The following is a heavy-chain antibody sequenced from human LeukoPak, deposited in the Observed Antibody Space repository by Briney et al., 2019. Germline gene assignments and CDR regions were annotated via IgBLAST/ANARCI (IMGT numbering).Heavy chain of an antibody. CDR2: IKQDGSET. Sequence: GGSLRLSCAASEFTFNRYWMSWVRQAPGKGPQWVANIKQDGSETHYVDSVNGRFTISRDNAKNSLSLQMNSLNVDDTGVYFCTRDALFGSGRTHLDFWSQGTLVSVSS. D-gene: IGHD3-10*01. CDR3: TRDALFGSGRTHLDF. J-gene: IGHJ4*02. V-gene: IGHV3-7*04. CDR1: EFTFNRYW.